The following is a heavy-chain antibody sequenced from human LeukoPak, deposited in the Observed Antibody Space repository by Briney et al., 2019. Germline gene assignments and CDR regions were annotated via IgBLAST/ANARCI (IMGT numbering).Heavy chain of an antibody. CDR1: GFTFSSYW. CDR3: ARDGGYYYGSGNSYYFDY. V-gene: IGHV3-7*03. D-gene: IGHD3-10*01. J-gene: IGHJ4*02. CDR2: IKQDGSEK. Sequence: GGSLRLSCAAPGFTFSSYWMSWVRQAPGKGLEWVANIKQDGSEKYYVDSVKGRFTISRDNAKNSLYLQMNSLRAEDTAVYYCARDGGYYYGSGNSYYFDYWGQGTLVTVSS.